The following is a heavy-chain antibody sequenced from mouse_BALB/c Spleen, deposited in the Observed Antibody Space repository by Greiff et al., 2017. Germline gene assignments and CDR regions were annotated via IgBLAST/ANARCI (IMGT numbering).Heavy chain of an antibody. J-gene: IGHJ3*01. CDR2: ISSGGSYT. Sequence: EVQRVESGGGLVKPGGSLKLSCAASGFTFSSYAMSWVRQTPEKRLEWVATISSGGSYTYYPDSVKGRFTISRDNAKNTLYLQMSSLRSEDTAMYYCASLWGLSRLFAYWGQGTLVTVSA. CDR1: GFTFSSYA. CDR3: ASLWGLSRLFAY. V-gene: IGHV5-9-3*01. D-gene: IGHD1-1*02.